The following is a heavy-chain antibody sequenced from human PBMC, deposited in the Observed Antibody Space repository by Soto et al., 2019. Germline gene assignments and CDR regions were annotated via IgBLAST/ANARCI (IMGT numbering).Heavy chain of an antibody. D-gene: IGHD6-6*01. CDR1: GGTFSSYA. Sequence: QVQLVQSGAEVKKPGSSVKVSCKASGGTFSSYAISWVRQAPGQGLEWMGGIIPIFGTANYAQKFQGRVTITADESTSPAYMELSSLRSEDTAVYYCARDIPPSLTRVLQRNSSGRYYYDMDVWGQGTTVTVSS. CDR3: ARDIPPSLTRVLQRNSSGRYYYDMDV. V-gene: IGHV1-69*01. CDR2: IIPIFGTA. J-gene: IGHJ6*02.